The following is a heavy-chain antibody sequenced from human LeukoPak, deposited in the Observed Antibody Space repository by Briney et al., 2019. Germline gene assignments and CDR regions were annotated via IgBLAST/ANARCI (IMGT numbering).Heavy chain of an antibody. Sequence: GGSLRLSCAASGFTFSSYEMNWVRQAPGKGLEWVSYISSSGSTIYYADSVKGRFTISRDNSKNTLYLQMNSLRAEDTAVYYCARERALGYCSGGSCYEFDPWGQGTLVTVSS. CDR1: GFTFSSYE. D-gene: IGHD2-15*01. CDR3: ARERALGYCSGGSCYEFDP. J-gene: IGHJ5*02. CDR2: ISSSGSTI. V-gene: IGHV3-48*03.